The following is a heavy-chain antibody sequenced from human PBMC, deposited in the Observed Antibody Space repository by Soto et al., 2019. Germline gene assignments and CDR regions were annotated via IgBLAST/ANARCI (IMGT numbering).Heavy chain of an antibody. J-gene: IGHJ4*02. CDR2: ISGSGGST. Sequence: EVQLLESGGGLVQPGGSLRLSCAASGFTFSSYAMSWVRQAPGKGLEWVSAISGSGGSTYYADSVKGRFTISRDNSKNTLYLQMNRLSAEDTAVYYGAKGGIAAAGVRYYFDYWGQGTLVTVSS. CDR1: GFTFSSYA. CDR3: AKGGIAAAGVRYYFDY. D-gene: IGHD6-13*01. V-gene: IGHV3-23*01.